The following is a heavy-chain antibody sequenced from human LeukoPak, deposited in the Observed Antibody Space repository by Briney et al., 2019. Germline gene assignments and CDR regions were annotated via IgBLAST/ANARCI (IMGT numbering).Heavy chain of an antibody. CDR2: IYYSGST. CDR1: GGSFSSGSYY. J-gene: IGHJ5*02. Sequence: SETLSLTCTVSGGSFSSGSYYWSWIRQPPGKGLEWIGHIYYSGSTNYIPSLKSRVTISIDTSKNQFSLKLSSVTAADTAVYYCATGYYFGWFDPWGQGTLVTVSS. V-gene: IGHV4-61*01. CDR3: ATGYYFGWFDP. D-gene: IGHD3-22*01.